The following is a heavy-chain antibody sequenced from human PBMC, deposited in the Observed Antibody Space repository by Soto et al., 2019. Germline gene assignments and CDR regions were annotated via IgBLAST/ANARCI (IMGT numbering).Heavy chain of an antibody. V-gene: IGHV1-69*01. CDR1: GGGNLRDYR. Sequence: QVQLVQSGAEVKEPGSSVKVSCKASGGGNLRDYRTTWVRRAPGQGLEWMGGIIPKLGSANYAQNFQGRGTVTADESTNTVYMELGSLRSDDTAVYYCARGGDGYTFGAVYWGQGTPVTVSS. CDR2: IIPKLGSA. CDR3: ARGGDGYTFGAVY. D-gene: IGHD2-21*01. J-gene: IGHJ4*02.